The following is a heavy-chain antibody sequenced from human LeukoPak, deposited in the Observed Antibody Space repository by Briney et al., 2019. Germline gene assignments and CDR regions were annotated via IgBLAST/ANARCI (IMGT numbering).Heavy chain of an antibody. D-gene: IGHD2-15*01. V-gene: IGHV3-30*02. CDR2: IRYDGSNK. J-gene: IGHJ4*02. CDR1: GFTFSSYG. CDR3: AKIVVVVAATLDDY. Sequence: GGSLRLSCAACGFTFSSYGMHWVRQAPGKGLEWVAFIRYDGSNKYYADSVKGRFTISRGNSKNTLYLQMNSLRAEDTAVYYCAKIVVVVAATLDDYWGQGTLVTVSS.